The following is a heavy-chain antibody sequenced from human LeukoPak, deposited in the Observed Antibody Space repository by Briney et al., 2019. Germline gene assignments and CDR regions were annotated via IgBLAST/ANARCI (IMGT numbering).Heavy chain of an antibody. V-gene: IGHV1-2*02. CDR1: GYTFTGYY. CDR3: ARHMTTANNWFDP. D-gene: IGHD1-1*01. J-gene: IGHJ5*02. Sequence: GASVKVSCKASGYTFTGYYMHWVRQAPGQGLEWMGWISPKTGGTNYEQKFQGRVIMTRDTSISTAYMELSSLRSDDTAVYYCARHMTTANNWFDPWGQGTLVTVSS. CDR2: ISPKTGGT.